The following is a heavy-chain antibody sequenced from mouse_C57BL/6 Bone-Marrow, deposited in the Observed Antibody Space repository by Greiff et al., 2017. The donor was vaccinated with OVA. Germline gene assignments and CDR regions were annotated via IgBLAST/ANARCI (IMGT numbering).Heavy chain of an antibody. V-gene: IGHV1-61*01. J-gene: IGHJ2*01. CDR2: IYPSDSET. CDR3: TRWGLQRDFDY. CDR1: GYTFTSYW. Sequence: VQLQQPGAELVRPGSSVKLSCKASGYTFTSYWMDWVKQRPGQGLEWIGNIYPSDSETHYNQKFKDKATLTVDKSSSTDYMQLSSLTSEDSAVYCCTRWGLQRDFDYWGQGTTLTVSS. D-gene: IGHD2-2*01.